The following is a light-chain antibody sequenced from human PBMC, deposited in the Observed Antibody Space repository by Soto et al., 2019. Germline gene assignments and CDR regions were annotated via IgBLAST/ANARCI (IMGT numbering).Light chain of an antibody. V-gene: IGKV1-6*01. Sequence: AIQMTQSPSSLSASVGDRVTITCRASQGIRNDLGWYQQKPGKAPKLLIYAASSLQSGVPSRFSGSGSGTDFTLTISSLQPEDFATYYCQQYNNWPPYTFGQGTKLEIK. CDR3: QQYNNWPPYT. J-gene: IGKJ2*01. CDR2: AAS. CDR1: QGIRND.